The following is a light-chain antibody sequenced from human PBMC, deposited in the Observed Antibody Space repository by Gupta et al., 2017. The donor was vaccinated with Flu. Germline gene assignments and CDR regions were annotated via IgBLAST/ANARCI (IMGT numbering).Light chain of an antibody. CDR3: SSYTNTNTLVL. CDR2: EVT. Sequence: SALTQPAPVSGLPVQLTTLSCTRTSSDIGTYNFVSRYQQNPGNSPKLLIFEVTNRPSGVSARFSGSKSGDTASLTISGLQTDDEADYYCSSYTNTNTLVLFGGGTKLTVL. CDR1: SSDIGTYNF. J-gene: IGLJ2*01. V-gene: IGLV2-14*01.